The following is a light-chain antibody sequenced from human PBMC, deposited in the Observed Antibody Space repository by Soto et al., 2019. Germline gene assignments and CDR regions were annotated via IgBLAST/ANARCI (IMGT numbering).Light chain of an antibody. CDR1: QGISTD. Sequence: DIQMTQSPSSLSAAVGDRVTITCLASQGISTDLALDQQKPGKVPKLLIYAASTLQSGVPSRFSGSGSGTDVTLTISSLQPEDVATYYCQKYNSARFTFGPGTKVDI. CDR3: QKYNSARFT. V-gene: IGKV1-27*01. CDR2: AAS. J-gene: IGKJ3*01.